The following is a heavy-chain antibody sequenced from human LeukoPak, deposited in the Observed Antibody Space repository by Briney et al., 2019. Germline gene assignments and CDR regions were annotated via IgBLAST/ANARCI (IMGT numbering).Heavy chain of an antibody. J-gene: IGHJ4*02. V-gene: IGHV3-30*02. CDR1: GFSFNNYG. CDR3: HGDYGGYQGY. Sequence: GGSLRLSCAASGFSFNNYGMHWVRQAPGKGLEWVALIWYDGSNKYYADSVKGRFTISRDNSKNTLYLQMNSLRAEDTAVYYCHGDYGGYQGYWGQGTLVTVS. CDR2: IWYDGSNK. D-gene: IGHD4-17*01.